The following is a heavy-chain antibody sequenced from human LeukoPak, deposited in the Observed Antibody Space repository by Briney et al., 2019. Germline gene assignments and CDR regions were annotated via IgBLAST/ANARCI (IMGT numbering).Heavy chain of an antibody. D-gene: IGHD4-23*01. V-gene: IGHV1-18*01. Sequence: PRASVRVSCKASGYTFTTYGITWVRQAPGQGPEWVGWISPYNGNTHYSERLQGRVTLTTDTSTRTVYMDLRSLRSDDTAVYYCARGESTTVVTPGDYWGQGTLVTVSS. J-gene: IGHJ4*02. CDR3: ARGESTTVVTPGDY. CDR1: GYTFTTYG. CDR2: ISPYNGNT.